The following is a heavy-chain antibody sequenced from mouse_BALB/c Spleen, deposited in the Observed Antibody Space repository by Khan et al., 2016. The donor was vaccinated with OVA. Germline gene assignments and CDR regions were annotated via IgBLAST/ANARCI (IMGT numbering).Heavy chain of an antibody. D-gene: IGHD2-10*01. CDR2: INTYTGEP. CDR1: GYTFTKSG. J-gene: IGHJ4*01. CDR3: ARPPYFSYVMDN. V-gene: IGHV9-3-1*01. Sequence: QIQLVQSGPELKMPGETVKISCKASGYTFTKSGMNWVKQAPGKGLKWMGWINTYTGEPTYADDFKGRFAFSLETSASTAYLQINNLKNEDTATYFCARPPYFSYVMDNWGQGTSVTVSS.